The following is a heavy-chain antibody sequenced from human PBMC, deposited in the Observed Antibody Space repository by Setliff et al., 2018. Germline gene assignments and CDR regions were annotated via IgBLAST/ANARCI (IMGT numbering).Heavy chain of an antibody. CDR2: ILFSGDT. J-gene: IGHJ6*03. V-gene: IGHV4-39*07. CDR1: GDSIRSSRYY. D-gene: IGHD6-6*01. CDR3: ARDNRARHYMDV. Sequence: SETLSLTCTVSGDSIRSSRYYWGWIRQPPGKGLEWIGRILFSGDTYYNPSLNSRVTISADTSKNQFSLNLSSVTAADTAVYYCARDNRARHYMDVWGKGTTVTVSS.